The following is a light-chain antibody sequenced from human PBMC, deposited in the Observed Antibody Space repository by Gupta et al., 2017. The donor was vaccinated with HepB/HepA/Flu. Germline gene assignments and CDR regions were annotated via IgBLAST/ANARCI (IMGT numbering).Light chain of an antibody. V-gene: IGKV3-20*01. CDR1: QSVSRSY. Sequence: ELVLTQSSGTLTLSPEERATLSCRASQSVSRSYLGWYQQKPGQAPRLLIYDASTRATGIPNRFSGSGSGTDFTLTISRLEPDDFAVYYCQQYSSSAWTFGQGTKVEIK. CDR3: QQYSSSAWT. J-gene: IGKJ1*01. CDR2: DAS.